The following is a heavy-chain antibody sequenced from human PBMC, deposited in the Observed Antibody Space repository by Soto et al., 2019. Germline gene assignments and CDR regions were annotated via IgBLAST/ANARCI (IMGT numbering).Heavy chain of an antibody. J-gene: IGHJ6*02. D-gene: IGHD2-2*01. CDR1: GYTFTSYG. V-gene: IGHV1-18*04. CDR3: AREYIVVVPAAYYYYYGMDV. Sequence: ASVKVSCKASGYTFTSYGISWVRQAPGQGLEWMGWISAYNGNTNYAQKLQGRVTMTTDTSTSTAYMELRSLRSDDTAVYYCAREYIVVVPAAYYYYYGMDVWGQGATVTASS. CDR2: ISAYNGNT.